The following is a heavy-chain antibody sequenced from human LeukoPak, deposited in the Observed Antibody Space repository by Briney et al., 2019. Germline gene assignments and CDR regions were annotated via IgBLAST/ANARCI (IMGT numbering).Heavy chain of an antibody. Sequence: GASVKVSCKASGGTFSSYAISWVRQAPGQGLELMGRIIPILGIANYAQKFQGRVTITADKSTSTAYMELSSLRSEDTAVYYCARGGGYYYNWFDPWGQGTLVTVSS. CDR1: GGTFSSYA. V-gene: IGHV1-69*04. CDR3: ARGGGYYYNWFDP. CDR2: IIPILGIA. D-gene: IGHD3-22*01. J-gene: IGHJ5*02.